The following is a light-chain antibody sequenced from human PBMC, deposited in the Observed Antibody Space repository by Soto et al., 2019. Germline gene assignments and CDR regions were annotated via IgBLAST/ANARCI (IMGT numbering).Light chain of an antibody. Sequence: QSALTQPPSVSGSPGQSVTISCTGTSSDVGGYDYVSWYQQHPGKAPKLLIYDVTKRPSGVPDRFSGSKSGNTASLTISGLQAEDEADFFCCSYGGSFPYVFGTGTKVTLL. CDR2: DVT. J-gene: IGLJ1*01. CDR3: CSYGGSFPYV. CDR1: SSDVGGYDY. V-gene: IGLV2-11*01.